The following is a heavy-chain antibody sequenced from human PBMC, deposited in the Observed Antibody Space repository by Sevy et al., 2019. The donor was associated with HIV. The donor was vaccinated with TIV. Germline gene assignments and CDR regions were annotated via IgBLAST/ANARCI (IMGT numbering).Heavy chain of an antibody. V-gene: IGHV3-7*01. D-gene: IGHD1-1*01. CDR3: ENDRAWKTFDY. J-gene: IGHJ4*02. CDR1: GFGCSGTW. Sequence: GGSLRLSCAASGFGCSGTWMNWVRQAPGKGLEWVAIISPEGSRIDYADSVKGRLIISRDNANSSVSLQMNSLRVEDMGVYYCENDRAWKTFDYWGQGALVTVSS. CDR2: ISPEGSRI.